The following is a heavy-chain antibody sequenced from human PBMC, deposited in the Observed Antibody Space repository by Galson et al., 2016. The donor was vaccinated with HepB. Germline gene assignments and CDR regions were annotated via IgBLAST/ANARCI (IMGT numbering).Heavy chain of an antibody. CDR2: ISSRSTDI. D-gene: IGHD1-26*01. J-gene: IGHJ5*02. CDR3: VRDFGYGATNH. CDR1: GFSFSNSG. V-gene: IGHV3-21*01. Sequence: SLRLSCAASGFSFSNSGMSWVRQAPGKGLEWVSSISSRSTDIYYADSVKGRFTISRDNAKNSGFLQMNSLTAEDTAVNYCVRDFGYGATNHWGQGTLVTVSS.